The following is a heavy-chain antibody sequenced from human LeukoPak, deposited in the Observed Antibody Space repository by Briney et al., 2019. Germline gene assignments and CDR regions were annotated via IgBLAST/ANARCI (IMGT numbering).Heavy chain of an antibody. V-gene: IGHV1-2*02. D-gene: IGHD3-10*01. CDR2: INPNSGGT. CDR3: ARDVQSSMVRGVNYYYYMDV. CDR1: GYTFTGYY. Sequence: ASVKVSCKASGYTFTGYYMHWVRQAPGQELEWMGWINPNSGGTNYAQKFQGRVTMTRDTSISTAYMELSRLRSDDTAVYYCARDVQSSMVRGVNYYYYMDVWGKGTTVTVSS. J-gene: IGHJ6*03.